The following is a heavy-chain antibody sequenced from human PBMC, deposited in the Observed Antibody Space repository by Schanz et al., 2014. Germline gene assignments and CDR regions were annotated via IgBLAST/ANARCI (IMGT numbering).Heavy chain of an antibody. D-gene: IGHD5-12*01. CDR1: GYSFTPFP. J-gene: IGHJ6*02. Sequence: QVQLVQSWAEVKGPGASVKVSCKASGYSFTPFPIHWVRQAPGQRLEWMGWINAGTGNTEYSQKFQGRVTIPRDTLASTAYMEVSSLRSEDTAVYFCARDLTVDTGYVVHYYYYGMDVWGQGTTXTVSS. CDR3: ARDLTVDTGYVVHYYYYGMDV. V-gene: IGHV1-3*01. CDR2: INAGTGNT.